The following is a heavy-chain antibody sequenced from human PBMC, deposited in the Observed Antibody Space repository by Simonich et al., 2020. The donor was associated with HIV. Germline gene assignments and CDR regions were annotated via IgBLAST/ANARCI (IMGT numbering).Heavy chain of an antibody. J-gene: IGHJ4*02. CDR2: INHDGMP. V-gene: IGHV4-34*01. CDR1: GGSFSGYY. Sequence: QVHLQQWGAGLLKPSETLSLTCAVYGGSFSGYYWTWIRQPPGKGLEWIGEINHDGMPNYNPSLKGRVLIFVATSKNQFSLKLSSVTAADTAVYYGVRHVPASPGFLYWGQGTLVTVSS. CDR3: VRHVPASPGFLY.